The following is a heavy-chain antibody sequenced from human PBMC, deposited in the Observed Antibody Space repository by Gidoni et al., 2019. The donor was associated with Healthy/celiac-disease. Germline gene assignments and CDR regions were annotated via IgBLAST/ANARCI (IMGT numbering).Heavy chain of an antibody. Sequence: EVQLVQSGAAVKKPGESLRISCKGSGYSFTSYWIRWVRQLPGKGLEWMGRIDPSDSYTNYSPSFQGHVTISADKSISTAYLQWSSLKASDTAMYYCAVLGYCSGGSCSSSYYGMDVWGQGTTVTVSS. J-gene: IGHJ6*02. CDR1: GYSFTSYW. V-gene: IGHV5-10-1*03. CDR3: AVLGYCSGGSCSSSYYGMDV. CDR2: IDPSDSYT. D-gene: IGHD2-15*01.